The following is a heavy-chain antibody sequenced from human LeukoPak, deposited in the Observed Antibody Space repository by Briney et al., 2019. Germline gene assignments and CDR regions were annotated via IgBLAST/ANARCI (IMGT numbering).Heavy chain of an antibody. Sequence: SETLSLTCTVSGYSISSGYYWGWIRQPPGKGLEWIGSIYHSGSTYYNPSLKSRVTISVDTSKNQFSLKLSSVTAADTAVYYCARSGGTMVRGVNQFDYWGQGTLVTVSS. D-gene: IGHD3-10*01. CDR1: GYSISSGYY. J-gene: IGHJ4*02. CDR2: IYHSGST. V-gene: IGHV4-38-2*02. CDR3: ARSGGTMVRGVNQFDY.